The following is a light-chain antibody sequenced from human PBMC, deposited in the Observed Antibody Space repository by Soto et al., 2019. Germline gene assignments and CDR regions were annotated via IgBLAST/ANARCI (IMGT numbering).Light chain of an antibody. CDR1: QSVSAW. CDR2: DAS. V-gene: IGKV1-5*01. J-gene: IGKJ1*01. CDR3: QQYNNFPGT. Sequence: DIQMTQSPSTLSASVGDRITITCRASQSVSAWVAWYQQKPGKAPKVVIYDASSLESGVPSRFAGSRSGTEFTLTINSLQPDDSATYYCQQYNNFPGTF.